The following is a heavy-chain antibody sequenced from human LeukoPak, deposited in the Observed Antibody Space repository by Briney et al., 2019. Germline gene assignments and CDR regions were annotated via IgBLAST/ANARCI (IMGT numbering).Heavy chain of an antibody. V-gene: IGHV4-30-4*08. CDR2: IYYSGST. CDR3: AREPGSFGVVTYFDY. Sequence: PSETLSLTCTVSGGSISSGDYYWSWIRQPPGKGLEWIGYIYYSGSTHYNPSLKSRVTISVDTSKNQFSLKLSSVTAADTAVYYCAREPGSFGVVTYFDYWGQGTLVTVSS. D-gene: IGHD3-3*01. CDR1: GGSISSGDYY. J-gene: IGHJ4*02.